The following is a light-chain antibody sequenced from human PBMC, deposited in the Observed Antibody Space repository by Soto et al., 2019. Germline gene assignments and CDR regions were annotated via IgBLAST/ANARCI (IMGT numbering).Light chain of an antibody. J-gene: IGKJ5*01. CDR3: QLEEHLPT. CDR2: DAS. CDR1: QNINNY. Sequence: DIQMTQSPSSLSASVGDRVTITCQASQNINNYLNWYQQKPGRAPKLLIYDASNLEAGVPSRFRGSGAGTDFTFTIRRLQPVDIATYYCQLEEHLPTFGRGTRLEIK. V-gene: IGKV1-33*01.